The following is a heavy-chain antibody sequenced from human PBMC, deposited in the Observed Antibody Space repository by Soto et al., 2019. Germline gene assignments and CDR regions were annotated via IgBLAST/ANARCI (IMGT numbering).Heavy chain of an antibody. D-gene: IGHD3-10*01. CDR3: AREISGDGSGSYYNEGYNWFDP. CDR1: GGSISSGGYY. CDR2: IYYSGST. J-gene: IGHJ5*02. Sequence: SETLSLTCTVSGGSISSGGYYWSWIRQHPGKGLEWIGYIYYSGSTYYNPSLKSRVTISVDTSKNQFSLKLSSVTAADTAVYYCAREISGDGSGSYYNEGYNWFDPWGQGTLVTVSS. V-gene: IGHV4-31*03.